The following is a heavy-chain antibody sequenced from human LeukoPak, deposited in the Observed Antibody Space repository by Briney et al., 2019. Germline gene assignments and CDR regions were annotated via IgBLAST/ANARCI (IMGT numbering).Heavy chain of an antibody. D-gene: IGHD2-21*02. Sequence: GASVKVSCKASGYTFTSYYMHWVRQAPGQGLEWMGIINPSGGSTSYAQKFQGRVTMTRDTSTSTVYMELSSPRSEDTAVYYCARGGSEVVTAIVVYFDYWGQGTLVTVSS. CDR1: GYTFTSYY. J-gene: IGHJ4*02. CDR2: INPSGGST. V-gene: IGHV1-46*01. CDR3: ARGGSEVVTAIVVYFDY.